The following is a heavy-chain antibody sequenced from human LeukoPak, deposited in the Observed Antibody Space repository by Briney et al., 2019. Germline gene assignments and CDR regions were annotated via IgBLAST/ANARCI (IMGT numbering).Heavy chain of an antibody. CDR2: ISNNGGYT. J-gene: IGHJ6*02. CDR1: GFTFSSSA. CDR3: AKAPTVTTWVGMDV. D-gene: IGHD4-17*01. V-gene: IGHV3-23*01. Sequence: GGSLRLSCAASGFTFSSSAMSWVRQAPGKGLEWVSAISNNGGYTYYADSVKGRFTISRDNSKNTLYLQMNSLRAEDTAVYYCAKAPTVTTWVGMDVWGQGTTVTVSS.